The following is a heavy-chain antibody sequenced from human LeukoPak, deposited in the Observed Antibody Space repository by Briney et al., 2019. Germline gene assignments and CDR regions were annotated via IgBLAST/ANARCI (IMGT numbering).Heavy chain of an antibody. Sequence: SVKVSCKASGGTFSSYAISWVRQAPGQGLEWMGGIIPIFGTANYAQKFQGRVTITTDESTSTAYMELSSLRSEDTAVYYCARDRGGYTYSHDYWGQGTLVTVSS. D-gene: IGHD5-18*01. J-gene: IGHJ4*02. CDR1: GGTFSSYA. CDR3: ARDRGGYTYSHDY. CDR2: IIPIFGTA. V-gene: IGHV1-69*05.